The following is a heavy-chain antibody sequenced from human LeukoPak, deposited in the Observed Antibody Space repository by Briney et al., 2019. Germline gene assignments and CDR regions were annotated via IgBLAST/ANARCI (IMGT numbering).Heavy chain of an antibody. D-gene: IGHD1/OR15-1a*01. V-gene: IGHV3-48*04. J-gene: IGHJ4*02. CDR1: GFTFSSYS. Sequence: GSLRLSCAASGFTFSSYSMNWVRQAPGKGLEWVSYISSSSSTIYYADSVKGRFTISRDNAKNSLYLQINSLRAEDTAVYYCARAKLEHGGFGYWGQGTLVTVSS. CDR2: ISSSSSTI. CDR3: ARAKLEHGGFGY.